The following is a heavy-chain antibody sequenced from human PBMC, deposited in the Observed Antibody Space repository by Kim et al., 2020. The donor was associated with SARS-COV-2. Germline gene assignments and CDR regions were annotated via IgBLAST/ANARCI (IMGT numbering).Heavy chain of an antibody. CDR2: IYYSGST. CDR3: ARYSSSSGRKLYYYYGMDV. D-gene: IGHD6-6*01. Sequence: SETLSLTCTVSGGSISSYYWSWIRQPPGKGLEWIGYIYYSGSTNYNPSLKSRVTISVDTSKNQFSLKLSSVTAADTAVYYCARYSSSSGRKLYYYYGMDVWGQGTTVTVSS. V-gene: IGHV4-59*01. J-gene: IGHJ6*02. CDR1: GGSISSYY.